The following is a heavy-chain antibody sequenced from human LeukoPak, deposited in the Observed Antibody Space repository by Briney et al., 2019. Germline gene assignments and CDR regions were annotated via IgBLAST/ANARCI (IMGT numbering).Heavy chain of an antibody. Sequence: SETLSLTCTVSGGSISGDYWSWIRQSLQGLEWIGYLYYSGSTNYNPSLKSRVTISVDTSKNQFSLKLSSVTAADTAVYYCARYPMTYCSSSSCTDYWGQGTLVTVSS. CDR1: GGSISGDY. V-gene: IGHV4-59*08. CDR3: ARYPMTYCSSSSCTDY. J-gene: IGHJ4*02. CDR2: LYYSGST. D-gene: IGHD2-2*01.